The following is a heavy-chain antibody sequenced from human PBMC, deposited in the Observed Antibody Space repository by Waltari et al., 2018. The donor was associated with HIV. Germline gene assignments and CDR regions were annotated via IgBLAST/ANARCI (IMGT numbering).Heavy chain of an antibody. CDR2: IWYDGSNK. V-gene: IGHV3-33*01. J-gene: IGHJ4*02. CDR3: AREKDYCSGGSCYSFDY. CDR1: GFTFSHYG. Sequence: QVQLVESGGGVVQPGRSLRLSCAASGFTFSHYGMHWVRQAPGKGLEWVAVIWYDGSNKYHADSVKGRFTISRDDSKNTLYLQMNSLRPEDTAMYYCAREKDYCSGGSCYSFDYWGQGTLVTVSS. D-gene: IGHD2-15*01.